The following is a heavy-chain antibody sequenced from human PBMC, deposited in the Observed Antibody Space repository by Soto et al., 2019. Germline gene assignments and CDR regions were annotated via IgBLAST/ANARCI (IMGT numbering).Heavy chain of an antibody. J-gene: IGHJ4*02. CDR3: ARGFSGWYYFGY. CDR2: IYYSGST. D-gene: IGHD6-19*01. V-gene: IGHV4-59*01. Sequence: SETLSLTCTVSGGSISSYYWSWIRQPPGKGLEWIGYIYYSGSTDYNPSLKSRVTISVDTSKNQFSLKLSSVTAADTAVYYCARGFSGWYYFGYWGQGTLVTVSS. CDR1: GGSISSYY.